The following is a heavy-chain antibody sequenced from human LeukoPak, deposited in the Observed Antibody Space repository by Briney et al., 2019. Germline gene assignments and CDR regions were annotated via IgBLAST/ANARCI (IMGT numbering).Heavy chain of an antibody. V-gene: IGHV3-30*18. CDR2: ISSDGSIK. D-gene: IGHD3-3*01. J-gene: IGHJ4*02. CDR3: VKEYHSRGFGAYFDY. Sequence: GGSLRLSCTASEFTFSHYGMQWVRQAPGKGLEWVAVISSDGSIKVYADSVKGRFTLSRDNSINTVDLQMNSLRAEDTAVYYCVKEYHSRGFGAYFDYWGQGTLVTVSS. CDR1: EFTFSHYG.